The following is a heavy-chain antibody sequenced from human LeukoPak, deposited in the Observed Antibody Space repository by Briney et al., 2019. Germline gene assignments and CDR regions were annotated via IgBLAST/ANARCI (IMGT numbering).Heavy chain of an antibody. J-gene: IGHJ3*02. D-gene: IGHD4-17*01. V-gene: IGHV4-30-2*01. CDR1: GDSISSGGYS. Sequence: PSQTLSLTCAVSGDSISSGGYSWSWIRQPPGKGLEWIGYIYHSGGTDYNPSLKSRVTISVDMSKNQFSLRLTSVTAADTAVYYCVRHGDHTLYAFDIWGQGTMVTVSS. CDR3: VRHGDHTLYAFDI. CDR2: IYHSGGT.